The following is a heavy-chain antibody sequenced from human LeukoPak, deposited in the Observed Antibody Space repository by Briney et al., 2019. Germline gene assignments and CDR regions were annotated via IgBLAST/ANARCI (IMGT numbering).Heavy chain of an antibody. D-gene: IGHD6-13*01. Sequence: GGSLRLSCAASGFNFNTYEMNWVRQAPGKGLEWVSYICGRGSTKYYADSVKGRFTISRDIAKKSLYLQMNSLRAEDTAVYYCARDLGSIATAGTETFDIWGQGTMVTVSS. CDR1: GFNFNTYE. J-gene: IGHJ3*02. CDR3: ARDLGSIATAGTETFDI. V-gene: IGHV3-48*03. CDR2: ICGRGSTK.